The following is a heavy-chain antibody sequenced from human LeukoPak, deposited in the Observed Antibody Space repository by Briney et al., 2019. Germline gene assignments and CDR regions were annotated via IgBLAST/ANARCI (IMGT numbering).Heavy chain of an antibody. V-gene: IGHV1-69*04. Sequence: ASVKVSCKASGGTFSSYAISWVRQAPGQGLESMGRIIPILGIANYAQKFQGRVTITADKSTSTAYMEPSSLRSEGTAVYYSARERSDDSSGDYCSYFDYWGQGTLVTVSS. CDR3: ARERSDDSSGDYCSYFDY. J-gene: IGHJ4*02. D-gene: IGHD3-22*01. CDR2: IIPILGIA. CDR1: GGTFSSYA.